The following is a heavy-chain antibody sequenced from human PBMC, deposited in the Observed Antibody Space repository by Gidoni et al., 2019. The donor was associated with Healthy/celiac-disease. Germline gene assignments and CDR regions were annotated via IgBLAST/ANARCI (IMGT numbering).Heavy chain of an antibody. CDR3: ARGIYDYVWGSYRYNGLDY. V-gene: IGHV1-69*01. D-gene: IGHD3-16*02. Sequence: QVQLVQSGAEVKKPGSSVKVSCKASGGTFSSYAISWVRQAPGQGLEWMGGIIPIFGTANYAQKFQGRVTITADESTSTAYMELSSLRSEDTAVYYCARGIYDYVWGSYRYNGLDYWGQGTLVTVSS. CDR1: GGTFSSYA. CDR2: IIPIFGTA. J-gene: IGHJ4*02.